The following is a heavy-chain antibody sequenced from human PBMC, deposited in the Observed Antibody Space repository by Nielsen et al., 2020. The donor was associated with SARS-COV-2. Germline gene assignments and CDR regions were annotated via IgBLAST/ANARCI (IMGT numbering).Heavy chain of an antibody. J-gene: IGHJ3*02. CDR2: IYYSGST. D-gene: IGHD3-3*01. V-gene: IGHV4-61*08. Sequence: SETLSLTCTVSGGSISSGDYYWSWIRQPPGKGLEWIGYIYYSGSTNYNPSLKSRVTISVDTSKNQFSLKLSSVTAADTAVYYCAGGYDFWSGYYPAFDIWGQGTMVTVSS. CDR3: AGGYDFWSGYYPAFDI. CDR1: GGSISSGDYY.